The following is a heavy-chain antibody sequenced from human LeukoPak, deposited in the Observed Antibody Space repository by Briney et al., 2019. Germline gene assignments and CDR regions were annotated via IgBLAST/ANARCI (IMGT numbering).Heavy chain of an antibody. Sequence: GGSLRLSCAASGFTFSSYEMNWVRQAPGKGLEWVSYISSSGSNRYYADSVKGRFTNSRDNAKNSVYLQMNSLRAEDTAVYYCARDLMIVMVEEEGSADYWGQGTLVTVSS. CDR3: ARDLMIVMVEEEGSADY. J-gene: IGHJ4*02. CDR2: ISSSGSNR. D-gene: IGHD3-22*01. V-gene: IGHV3-48*03. CDR1: GFTFSSYE.